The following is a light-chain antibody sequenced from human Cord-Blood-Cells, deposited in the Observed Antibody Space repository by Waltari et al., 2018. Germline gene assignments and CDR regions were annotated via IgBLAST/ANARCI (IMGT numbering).Light chain of an antibody. CDR3: QQYNSYRMYT. V-gene: IGKV1-5*01. J-gene: IGKJ2*01. Sequence: DIQMTQSPSTLSASVGARVTITCRASQSIRSWLALYQQKQGKAAKLLIYDAASLESGVPSRISGSGAGREVTLTIRSLQPDEFAADYCQQYNSYRMYTFGQGTKLEIK. CDR1: QSIRSW. CDR2: DAA.